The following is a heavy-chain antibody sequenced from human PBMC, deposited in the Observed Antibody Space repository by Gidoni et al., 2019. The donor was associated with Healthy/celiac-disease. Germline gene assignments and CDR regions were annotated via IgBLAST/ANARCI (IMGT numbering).Heavy chain of an antibody. CDR2: IYWNDDK. D-gene: IGHD1-7*01. CDR3: AHRLGTTGPLVTNWFDP. CDR1: GFSLSTSGVG. Sequence: QITLKESGPTLVKPTQTLTLTCTFSGFSLSTSGVGVGWIRQPPGKALEWLALIYWNDDKRYSPSLKSRLTITKDTAKNQVVLTMTNMDPVDTATYYCAHRLGTTGPLVTNWFDPWGQGTLVTVSS. V-gene: IGHV2-5*01. J-gene: IGHJ5*02.